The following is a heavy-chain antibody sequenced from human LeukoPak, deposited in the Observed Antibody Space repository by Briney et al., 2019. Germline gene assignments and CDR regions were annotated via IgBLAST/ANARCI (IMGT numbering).Heavy chain of an antibody. CDR2: IYYSGST. Sequence: SETLSLTCTVSGGSISSYYWSWIRQPPGKGLEWIGYIYYSGSTNYNPSLKSRVTISVDTSKNQFSLKPSSVTAADTAVYYCAKDLGLTTVTTVLSWGQGTLVTVSS. CDR3: AKDLGLTTVTTVLS. CDR1: GGSISSYY. J-gene: IGHJ5*02. D-gene: IGHD4-11*01. V-gene: IGHV4-59*01.